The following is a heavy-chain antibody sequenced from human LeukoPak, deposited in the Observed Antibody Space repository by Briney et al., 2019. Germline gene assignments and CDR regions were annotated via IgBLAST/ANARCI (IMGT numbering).Heavy chain of an antibody. J-gene: IGHJ4*02. V-gene: IGHV4-38-2*02. Sequence: WETLSLTCAVSGYSISSGFFWAWIRQPPGKGLEWIGSIYHSGTYYNPSLESRVTMSIDTSKNQFSLRLSSVTAADTAVYYCARDDYSNYGHYWGQGKLGTVSS. D-gene: IGHD4-11*01. CDR3: ARDDYSNYGHY. CDR1: GYSISSGFF. CDR2: IYHSGT.